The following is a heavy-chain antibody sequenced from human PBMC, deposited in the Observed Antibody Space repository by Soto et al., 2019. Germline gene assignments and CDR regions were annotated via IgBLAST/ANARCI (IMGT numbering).Heavy chain of an antibody. CDR3: ARDNYGDSFDY. CDR2: IIPILGIA. CDR1: GGTFSSYT. J-gene: IGHJ4*02. Sequence: QVQLVQSGAEVKKPGSSVKVSCKASGGTFSSYTISWVRQAPGQGLEWMGRIIPILGIANYAQKFQGRVTITADKPTSTAYRELSSLRSEDTAVYYCARDNYGDSFDYWGQGTLVTVSS. V-gene: IGHV1-69*08. D-gene: IGHD4-17*01.